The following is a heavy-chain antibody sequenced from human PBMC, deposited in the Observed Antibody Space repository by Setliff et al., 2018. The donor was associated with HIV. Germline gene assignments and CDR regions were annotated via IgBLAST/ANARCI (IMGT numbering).Heavy chain of an antibody. V-gene: IGHV4-61*09. CDR1: GGSISSGSYY. Sequence: PSETLSLTCTVSGGSISSGSYYWNWIRQPAGKGLEWVGHIYTSGSTRSTNYNPSLKSRITISVDTSKNQFSLNLNSVTAADTAMYHCARDYFGSLDYWGQGTLVTVSS. CDR2: IYTSGSTRST. CDR3: ARDYFGSLDY. D-gene: IGHD3-10*01. J-gene: IGHJ4*02.